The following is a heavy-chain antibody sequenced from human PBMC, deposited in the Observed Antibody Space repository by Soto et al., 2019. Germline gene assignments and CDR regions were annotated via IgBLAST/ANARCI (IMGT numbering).Heavy chain of an antibody. J-gene: IGHJ5*02. V-gene: IGHV4-34*01. D-gene: IGHD2-15*01. Sequence: SETLSLTCAVYGGSFSGYYWSWIRQPPGKGLEWIGEINHSGSTNYNPSLKSRVTISVDTSKNHFSLKLSSVTAADTAVYYCARIEYCSGGSCSHNWFDPWGQGTLVTVSS. CDR2: INHSGST. CDR3: ARIEYCSGGSCSHNWFDP. CDR1: GGSFSGYY.